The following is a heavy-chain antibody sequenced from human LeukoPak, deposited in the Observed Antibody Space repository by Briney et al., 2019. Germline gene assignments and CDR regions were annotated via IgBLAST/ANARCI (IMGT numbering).Heavy chain of an antibody. CDR3: ARGPRITIFGVVIGYFDY. CDR1: GGSISSYY. V-gene: IGHV4-4*07. Sequence: SETLSLTCTVSGGSISSYYWSWIRQPAGKGLEWIGRIYTSGSTNYNPSLKSRVTMSVDTSKNQFSLKLSSVTAADTAVYYCARGPRITIFGVVIGYFDYWGQGTLVTVSS. J-gene: IGHJ4*02. D-gene: IGHD3-3*01. CDR2: IYTSGST.